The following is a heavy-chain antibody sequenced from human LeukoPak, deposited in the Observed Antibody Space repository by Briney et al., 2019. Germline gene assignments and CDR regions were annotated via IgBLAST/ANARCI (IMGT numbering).Heavy chain of an antibody. CDR1: GGSISSYY. V-gene: IGHV4-59*12. CDR2: IYYSGST. CDR3: ARVTYTNAWT. D-gene: IGHD6-19*01. J-gene: IGHJ5*02. Sequence: PETLSLTCTVSGGSISSYYWSWIRQPPGKGLEWIGYIYYSGSTNYNPSLKSRVTISIDTSKNQFSLKLSSVTAADTAVYYCARVTYTNAWTWGQGSQLSVSS.